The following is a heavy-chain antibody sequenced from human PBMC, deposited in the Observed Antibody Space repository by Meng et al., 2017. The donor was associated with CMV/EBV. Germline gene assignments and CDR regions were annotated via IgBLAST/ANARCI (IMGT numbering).Heavy chain of an antibody. V-gene: IGHV5-51*01. CDR3: ARLDPTALDY. Sequence: KVSCKGSGYSFTSYWIGWVRQMPGKGLEWMGIIYPDDSDTRYSPSFQGQFTISADKSISTAYLQWSSLKASDTAMYYCARLDPTALDYWGQGTLVTVSS. D-gene: IGHD5-18*01. CDR1: GYSFTSYW. CDR2: IYPDDSDT. J-gene: IGHJ4*02.